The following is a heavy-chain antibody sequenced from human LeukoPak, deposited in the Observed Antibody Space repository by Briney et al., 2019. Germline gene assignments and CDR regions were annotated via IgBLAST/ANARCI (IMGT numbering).Heavy chain of an antibody. Sequence: SETLSLTCTVSGYSISSGYYWGWIRQPPGKGLEWIGSIYHSGSTYYNPSLKSRVTISVDTSKNQFSLKLSSVTAADTAVYYCARLVTALQRPPAIDYWGQGTLVTVSS. CDR1: GYSISSGYY. CDR2: IYHSGST. V-gene: IGHV4-38-2*02. J-gene: IGHJ4*02. CDR3: ARLVTALQRPPAIDY. D-gene: IGHD5-18*01.